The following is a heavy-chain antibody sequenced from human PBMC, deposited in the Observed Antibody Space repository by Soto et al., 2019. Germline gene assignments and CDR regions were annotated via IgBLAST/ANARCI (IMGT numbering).Heavy chain of an antibody. J-gene: IGHJ4*02. V-gene: IGHV1-69*01. CDR3: AAYYGSGSFPN. CDR2: IIPIFASA. D-gene: IGHD3-10*01. CDR1: GGTFNNYV. Sequence: QVQLVQPGAEVKKPGSSVKVSCKATGGTFNNYVISWVRQAPGQGLEWMGAIIPIFASASYAQNFQGRLTITVDESTSSAYMELNSVISEDTAMYYCAAYYGSGSFPNWGQGTLVTVSS.